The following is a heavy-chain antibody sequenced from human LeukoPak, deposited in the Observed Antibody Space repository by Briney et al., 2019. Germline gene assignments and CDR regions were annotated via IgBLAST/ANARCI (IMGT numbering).Heavy chain of an antibody. D-gene: IGHD3-10*01. J-gene: IGHJ5*02. CDR3: AKDGSSYGVNWFHP. CDR1: GFTFSSYA. Sequence: GGSLRLSCAASGFTFSSYAMSWVRQAPGKGLEWVSAISGSGGSTCYADSVKGRFTTSRDNSKNTLYLQMNSLRAEDTAVYYCAKDGSSYGVNWFHPWGQGTLVTVSS. CDR2: ISGSGGST. V-gene: IGHV3-23*01.